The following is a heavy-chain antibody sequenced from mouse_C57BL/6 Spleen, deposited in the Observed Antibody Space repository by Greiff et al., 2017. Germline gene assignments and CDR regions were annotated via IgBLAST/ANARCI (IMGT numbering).Heavy chain of an antibody. Sequence: VQLQQSGPELVKPGASVKISCKASGYSFTGYYMTWVKQSPEKSLEWIGEINPSTGGTTYNQKFKAKATLTVDKSSSTAYMQLKSLTSEDSAVYYCARSGNYGSSYGYWGQGTTLTVSS. CDR1: GYSFTGYY. V-gene: IGHV1-42*01. CDR3: ARSGNYGSSYGY. CDR2: INPSTGGT. D-gene: IGHD1-1*01. J-gene: IGHJ2*01.